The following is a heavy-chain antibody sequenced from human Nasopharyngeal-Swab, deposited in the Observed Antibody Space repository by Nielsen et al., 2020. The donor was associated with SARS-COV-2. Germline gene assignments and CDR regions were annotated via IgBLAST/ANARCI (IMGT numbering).Heavy chain of an antibody. Sequence: WIRQPPGKGLEWIGEVSQGGGTNYNPSLKSRVTISVATSKNQFSLKLSSVTAAETAVYYCARGGAGVVPSPVLGLGPYYSYYYMDVWGKGTTVPSP. J-gene: IGHJ6*03. D-gene: IGHD2-2*01. CDR3: ARGGAGVVPSPVLGLGPYYSYYYMDV. CDR2: VSQGGGT. V-gene: IGHV4-34*01.